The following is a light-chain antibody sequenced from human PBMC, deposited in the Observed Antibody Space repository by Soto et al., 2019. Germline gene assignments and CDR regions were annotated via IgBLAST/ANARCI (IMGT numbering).Light chain of an antibody. J-gene: IGKJ1*01. Sequence: EIVLTQSPGTLSLSPGERATLSCRASQSVSSSYLAWYQQKPGQAPRLLIYGASSRATGIPDRFSGSGSGTYFTLTISRQEPEDISVYYCLQYGSPPGTFGQGTKVEIK. CDR2: GAS. V-gene: IGKV3-20*01. CDR1: QSVSSSY. CDR3: LQYGSPPGT.